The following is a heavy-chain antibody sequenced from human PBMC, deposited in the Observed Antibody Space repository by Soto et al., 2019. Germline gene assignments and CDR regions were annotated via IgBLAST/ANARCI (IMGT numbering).Heavy chain of an antibody. D-gene: IGHD5-18*01. V-gene: IGHV1-3*01. Sequence: QVQLVQSGTEVKKPGASVKVSCKASGYTFTSHTIPWMRQAPGQSLEWMAWINVNNDNTKYSHKFQGRVSLTMDTSASTVYMALSSLRSEDTAVYYCARSSFTAVDYWGQGTLVSVSS. CDR2: INVNNDNT. J-gene: IGHJ4*02. CDR3: ARSSFTAVDY. CDR1: GYTFTSHT.